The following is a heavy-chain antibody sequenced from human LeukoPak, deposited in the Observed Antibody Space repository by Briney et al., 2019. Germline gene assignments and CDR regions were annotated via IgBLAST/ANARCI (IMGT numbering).Heavy chain of an antibody. CDR3: ARDQGWSGYYEAFDI. CDR2: ISYDGSNK. V-gene: IGHV3-30*04. J-gene: IGHJ3*02. Sequence: GGSLRLSCAASGFTFSSYAMHWVRQAPGKGLEWVAVISYDGSNKYYADSVKGRFTISRDNSKNTLYLQMNSLRAEDTAVYYCARDQGWSGYYEAFDIWGQGTMVTVSS. CDR1: GFTFSSYA. D-gene: IGHD3-3*01.